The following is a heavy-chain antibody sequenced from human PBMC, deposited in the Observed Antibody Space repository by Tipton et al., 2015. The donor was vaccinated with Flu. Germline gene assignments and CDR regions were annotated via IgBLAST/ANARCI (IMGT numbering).Heavy chain of an antibody. J-gene: IGHJ5*02. Sequence: SLRLSCAASGFTFSDYWMTWVRQAPGKGLVWVSRINSDGSSTSYADSVKGRFTISRDNAKNTLYLQMDSLRAEDTAVYYCVRAIGVAASAWGQGTLVTVSS. V-gene: IGHV3-74*01. D-gene: IGHD6-19*01. CDR3: VRAIGVAASA. CDR1: GFTFSDYW. CDR2: INSDGSST.